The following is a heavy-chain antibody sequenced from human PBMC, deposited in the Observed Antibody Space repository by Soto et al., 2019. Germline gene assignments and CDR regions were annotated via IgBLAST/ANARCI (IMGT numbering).Heavy chain of an antibody. V-gene: IGHV3-9*01. CDR1: GFTFGEFA. J-gene: IGHJ4*02. CDR2: ITWNSDMI. Sequence: PGGSLRLSCTASGFTFGEFAMHWVRRPPGKGLEWVASITWNSDMIAYADSVKGRFTISRDSAKNSLYLEMNSLRVEDTAVYYCARDWGGLGYWGQGTLVTVSS. D-gene: IGHD3-10*01. CDR3: ARDWGGLGY.